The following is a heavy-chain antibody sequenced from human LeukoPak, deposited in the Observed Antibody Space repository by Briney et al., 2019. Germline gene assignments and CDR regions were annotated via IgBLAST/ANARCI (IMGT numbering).Heavy chain of an antibody. CDR1: GFTFSSYW. D-gene: IGHD2-2*01. CDR2: INSDGSST. V-gene: IGHV3-74*01. J-gene: IGHJ5*02. CDR3: AKGPYCSSTSCGGYRPFDP. Sequence: GGSLRLSCAASGFTFSSYWMHWVRQAPGKGLVWVSRINSDGSSTSYADSVKGRFTISRDNAKNTLYLQMNSLRAEDTAVYYCAKGPYCSSTSCGGYRPFDPWGQGTLVTVSS.